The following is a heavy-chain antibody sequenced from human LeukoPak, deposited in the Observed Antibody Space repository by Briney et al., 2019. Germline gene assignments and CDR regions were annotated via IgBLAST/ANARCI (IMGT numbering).Heavy chain of an antibody. Sequence: GGSLRLSCAASGFTFNTYTMNWVRQAPGKGLEWVSYISGSSGIIDYADSVRGRFTISRDNAKNTLYLQMNSLRAEDTAVYYCARVICSGGSCYSDYYFDYWGQGTTVTVSS. V-gene: IGHV3-48*01. D-gene: IGHD2-15*01. CDR3: ARVICSGGSCYSDYYFDY. CDR2: ISGSSGII. CDR1: GFTFNTYT. J-gene: IGHJ4*03.